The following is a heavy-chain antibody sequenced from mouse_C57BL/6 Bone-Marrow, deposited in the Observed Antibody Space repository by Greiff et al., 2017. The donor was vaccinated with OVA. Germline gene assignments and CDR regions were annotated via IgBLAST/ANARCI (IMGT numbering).Heavy chain of an antibody. J-gene: IGHJ4*01. V-gene: IGHV14-4*01. Sequence: VQLQQSGAELVRPGASVKLSCTASGFNIKDDYMPWVKQRPEQGLEWIGWIDPENGDTEYASKFQGKATITADKSSNTAYLQLSSLTSEDTAVYYCTTFTTVLAKALDYWGQGTSVTVSS. CDR2: IDPENGDT. CDR1: GFNIKDDY. D-gene: IGHD1-1*01. CDR3: TTFTTVLAKALDY.